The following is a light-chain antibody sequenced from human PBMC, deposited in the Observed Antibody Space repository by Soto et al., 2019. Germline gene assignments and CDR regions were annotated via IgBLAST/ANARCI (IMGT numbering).Light chain of an antibody. CDR2: GAS. CDR3: QQYNNWPPLT. V-gene: IGKV3-15*01. CDR1: QTISAN. Sequence: IVMTKSPATLSVSPGERATLSCRASQTISANLAWYQQRPGQAPRLLIYGASTRATGIPARFSGSGSGTEFTLTISSLHSEDFAVYYCQQYNNWPPLTFGGGTKVDIK. J-gene: IGKJ4*01.